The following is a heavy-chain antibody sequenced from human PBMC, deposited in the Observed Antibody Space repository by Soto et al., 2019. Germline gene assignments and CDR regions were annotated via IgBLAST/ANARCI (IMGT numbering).Heavy chain of an antibody. CDR3: ARDFAYLQ. CDR2: IYYSGST. Sequence: SETLSLTCTVSGGSISSYYWSWIRQPPGKGLEWIGYIYYSGSTNYNPSLKSRVTISVDTSKNQFSLKLSSVTAADTAVYYCARDFAYLQWGKGTTVTVSS. V-gene: IGHV4-59*01. D-gene: IGHD3-16*01. J-gene: IGHJ6*04. CDR1: GGSISSYY.